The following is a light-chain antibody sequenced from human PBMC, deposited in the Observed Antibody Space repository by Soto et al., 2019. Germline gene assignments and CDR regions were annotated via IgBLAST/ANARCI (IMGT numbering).Light chain of an antibody. CDR1: QSVSSSY. Sequence: EIGLTQSPGTLSLSPGERATLSCRASQSVSSSYLAWYQQKPGQAPRLLIYDASSRATGIPDRFSGSGSGIDFTLTISRLEPEDFAVYYCQQYGSSPRTFGQGTKVEIK. CDR2: DAS. V-gene: IGKV3-20*01. CDR3: QQYGSSPRT. J-gene: IGKJ1*01.